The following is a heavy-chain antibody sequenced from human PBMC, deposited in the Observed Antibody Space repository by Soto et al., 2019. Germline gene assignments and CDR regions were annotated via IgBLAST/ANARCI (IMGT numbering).Heavy chain of an antibody. J-gene: IGHJ4*02. V-gene: IGHV4-59*08. CDR1: GGSISSYY. Sequence: SETLSLTCTVSGGSISSYYWSWIRQPPGKGLEWIGYIYYSGSTNYNPSLKSRVTISVDTSKNQFSLKLSSVTAADTAVYYCARLPPYCSGGSCYSRSFDYWGQGTLVTVSS. CDR2: IYYSGST. CDR3: ARLPPYCSGGSCYSRSFDY. D-gene: IGHD2-15*01.